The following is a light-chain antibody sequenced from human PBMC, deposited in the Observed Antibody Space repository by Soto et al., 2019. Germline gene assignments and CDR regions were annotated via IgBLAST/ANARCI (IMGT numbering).Light chain of an antibody. CDR3: SSYTSSSTNV. V-gene: IGLV2-14*01. CDR2: DVS. J-gene: IGLJ1*01. CDR1: GSDVGGYDY. Sequence: SVLTPPASVSGSPGQSITISCTGTGSDVGGYDYVYWYQYHPGKALKVWIYDVSYRPSGDSNLFSGSKSGKTASLTISGLLAEDEADYYCSSYTSSSTNVFGTGTNVTVL.